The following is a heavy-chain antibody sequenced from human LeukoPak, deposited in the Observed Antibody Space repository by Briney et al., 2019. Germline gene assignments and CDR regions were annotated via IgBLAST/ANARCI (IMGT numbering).Heavy chain of an antibody. CDR3: ARNDRVADALPNNWFDP. J-gene: IGHJ5*02. CDR1: GYTFTGYY. CDR2: INPSSGGT. Sequence: ASVKVSCKTSGYTFTGYYIHWVRQAPGQGLEWMGWINPSSGGTNYAQNFQGRVTMTRDTSISTAYMEVSSLRSDDTAVYYCARNDRVADALPNNWFDPWGQGTLVTVSS. V-gene: IGHV1-2*02. D-gene: IGHD2-15*01.